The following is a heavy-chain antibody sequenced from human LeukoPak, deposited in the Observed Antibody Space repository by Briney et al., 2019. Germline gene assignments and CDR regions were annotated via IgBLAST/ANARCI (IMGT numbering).Heavy chain of an antibody. D-gene: IGHD3-22*01. J-gene: IGHJ4*02. CDR2: ISSNGYTK. Sequence: GGSLRLSCVASGFIFSSYEINWVRQAPGKGLEWVSYISSNGYTKNYADSVNGRFTVSRDNAKNSLYLQMNSLRAEDTAIYYCVSPPYYFDSGNYYGGYWGQGSLVTVSS. CDR1: GFIFSSYE. V-gene: IGHV3-48*03. CDR3: VSPPYYFDSGNYYGGY.